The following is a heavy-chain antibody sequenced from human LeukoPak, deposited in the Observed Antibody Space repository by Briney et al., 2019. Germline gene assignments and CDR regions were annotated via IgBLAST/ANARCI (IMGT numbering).Heavy chain of an antibody. J-gene: IGHJ4*02. Sequence: GGSLRLSCAASGFTFSSYAMSWVRQAPGKGLEWVSAISGSGGSTYYADSVKGRFAISRDNSKNTLYLQINSLRAEDTAVYYCAKQQWFRELIDCWGQGTLVSVSS. CDR1: GFTFSSYA. D-gene: IGHD3-10*01. CDR2: ISGSGGST. V-gene: IGHV3-23*01. CDR3: AKQQWFRELIDC.